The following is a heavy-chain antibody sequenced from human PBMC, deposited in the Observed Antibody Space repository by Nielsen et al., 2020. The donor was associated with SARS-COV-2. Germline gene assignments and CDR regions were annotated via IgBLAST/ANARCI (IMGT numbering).Heavy chain of an antibody. J-gene: IGHJ4*02. CDR2: LSSSGSYT. CDR1: GLTFNTYS. CDR3: ATDQYCPNGICASGGRDY. D-gene: IGHD2-8*01. Sequence: GESLKISCAASGLTFNTYSMIWVRQAPGGGLEWGSHLSSSGSYTYYADSVKGRFTISRDNAKNSLYLQMNSLRAEDTAVYYCATDQYCPNGICASGGRDYWGQGTLVTVTS. V-gene: IGHV3-21*01.